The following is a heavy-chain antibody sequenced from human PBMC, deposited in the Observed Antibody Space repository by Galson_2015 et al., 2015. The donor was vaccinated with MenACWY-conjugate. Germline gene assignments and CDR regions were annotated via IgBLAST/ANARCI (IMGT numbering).Heavy chain of an antibody. CDR3: ARGKVPQQQLASYYFDY. V-gene: IGHV4-39*01. J-gene: IGHJ4*02. Sequence: ETLSLTCTVSGGSISSRSYYWGWIRQPPGKGLEWIGSIYYSGSTYYNPSLKSRVTISVDTSKNQFSLKLSSVTAADTAVYYCARGKVPQQQLASYYFDYWGQGTLVTVSS. D-gene: IGHD6-13*01. CDR1: GGSISSRSYY. CDR2: IYYSGST.